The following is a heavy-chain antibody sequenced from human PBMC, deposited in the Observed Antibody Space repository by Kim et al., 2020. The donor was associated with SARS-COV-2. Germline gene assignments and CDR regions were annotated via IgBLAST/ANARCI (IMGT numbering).Heavy chain of an antibody. CDR2: INHSGST. CDR3: AGWIQLWTAFDI. D-gene: IGHD5-18*01. Sequence: SETLSLTCAVYGGSFSGYYWSWIRQPPGKGLEWIGEINHSGSTNYNPSLKSRVTISVDTSKNQFSLKLSSVTAADTAVYYCAGWIQLWTAFDIWGQGTMV. CDR1: GGSFSGYY. V-gene: IGHV4-34*01. J-gene: IGHJ3*02.